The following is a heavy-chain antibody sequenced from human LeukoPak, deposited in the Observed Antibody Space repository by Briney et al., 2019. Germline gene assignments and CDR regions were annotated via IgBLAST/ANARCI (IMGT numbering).Heavy chain of an antibody. V-gene: IGHV3-30-3*01. CDR2: ISYDGSNK. D-gene: IGHD4-17*01. Sequence: PGGSLRLSCAASGFTFSSYAMHWVRQAPGKGLEWVAVISYDGSNKYYADSVKGRFTISRDNAKNSLYLQMNSLRAEDTAVYYCARNSDDYGDYGAEYFQHWGQGALVTVSS. J-gene: IGHJ1*01. CDR1: GFTFSSYA. CDR3: ARNSDDYGDYGAEYFQH.